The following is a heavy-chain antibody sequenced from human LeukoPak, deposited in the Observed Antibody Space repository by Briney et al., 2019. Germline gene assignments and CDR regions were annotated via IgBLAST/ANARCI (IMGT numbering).Heavy chain of an antibody. J-gene: IGHJ4*02. D-gene: IGHD3-22*01. CDR2: FYYSGST. CDR3: ARAIYYYDSSGLSRPYYFDY. V-gene: IGHV4-59*01. CDR1: GGSISSYY. Sequence: SETLSLTCTVSGGSISSYYWSWIRQPPGKGLEWIGYFYYSGSTNYNPSLKSRVTISVDTSKNQFSLKLSSVTAADTAVYYCARAIYYYDSSGLSRPYYFDYWGQGTLVTVSS.